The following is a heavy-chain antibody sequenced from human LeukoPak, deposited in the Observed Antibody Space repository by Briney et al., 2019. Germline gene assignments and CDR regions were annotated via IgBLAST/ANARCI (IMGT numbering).Heavy chain of an antibody. J-gene: IGHJ4*02. CDR2: ICPGDSDT. CDR1: GYITTYW. V-gene: IGHV5-51*01. Sequence: GESLKISCKSSGYITTYWIAWVRQMPGKGLEWMGVICPGDSDTRYSPSFQGQVTISADKSISTAYLQWSSLKASDTAMYYCARSSDYVFDYWGQGTLVTVSS. D-gene: IGHD4-17*01. CDR3: ARSSDYVFDY.